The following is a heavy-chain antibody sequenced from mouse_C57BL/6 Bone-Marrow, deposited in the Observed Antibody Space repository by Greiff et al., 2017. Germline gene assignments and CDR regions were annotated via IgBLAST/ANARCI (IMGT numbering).Heavy chain of an antibody. CDR3: ARWDHYYGSSLDY. J-gene: IGHJ4*01. D-gene: IGHD1-1*01. CDR2: IYPGSGNT. Sequence: VKVVESGAELVRPGASVKLSCKASGYTFTDYYINWVKQRPGQGLEWIARIYPGSGNTYYNEKFKGKATLTAEKSSSTAYMQLSSLTSEDSAVYFCARWDHYYGSSLDYWGQGTSVTVSS. CDR1: GYTFTDYY. V-gene: IGHV1-76*01.